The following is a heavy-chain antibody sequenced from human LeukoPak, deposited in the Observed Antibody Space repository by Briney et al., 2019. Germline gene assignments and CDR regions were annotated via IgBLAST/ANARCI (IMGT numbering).Heavy chain of an antibody. CDR2: VSLSGLT. D-gene: IGHD7-27*01. CDR3: SRETGAFSPFGY. J-gene: IGHJ4*02. Sequence: SGALSLTCGVSGGSITSTNWWCWVRQPPGQGLEWIGEVSLSGLTNYNPSLSSRIIMALDTSKNHLSLHLTSVTAADTAVYYCSRETGAFSPFGYWGQGYLVTVLS. V-gene: IGHV4-4*02. CDR1: GGSITSTNW.